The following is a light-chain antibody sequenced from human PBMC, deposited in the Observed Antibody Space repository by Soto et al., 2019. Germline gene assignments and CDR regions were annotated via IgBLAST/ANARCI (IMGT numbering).Light chain of an antibody. CDR1: QSVGSTY. V-gene: IGKV3-20*01. Sequence: VLTQSPDTMSLFTGVRARLSCRASQSVGSTYLAWYTTKPGQAPRLIIFGESSRATGIADRLSGSWYGKDGDLNISRLEPEEGAVDYGQKSGEKPWTGGQGHQVAIK. CDR3: QKSGEKPWT. CDR2: GES. J-gene: IGKJ1*01.